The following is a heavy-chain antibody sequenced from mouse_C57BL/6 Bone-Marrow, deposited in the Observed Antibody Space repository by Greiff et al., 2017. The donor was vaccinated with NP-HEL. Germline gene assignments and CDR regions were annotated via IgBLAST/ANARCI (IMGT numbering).Heavy chain of an antibody. J-gene: IGHJ1*03. CDR3: ARRDYGSSFYFDV. D-gene: IGHD1-1*01. Sequence: VKLMESGPELVKPGASVKISCKASGYAFSSSWMNWVKQRPGKGLEWIGRIYPGDGDTNYNGKFKGKATLTADKSSSTAYMQLSSLTSEDSAVYFCARRDYGSSFYFDVWGTGTTVTVSS. CDR1: GYAFSSSW. CDR2: IYPGDGDT. V-gene: IGHV1-82*01.